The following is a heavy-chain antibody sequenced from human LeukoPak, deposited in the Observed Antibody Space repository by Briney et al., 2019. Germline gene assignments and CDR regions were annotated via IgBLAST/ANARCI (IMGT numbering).Heavy chain of an antibody. CDR2: TYYRSKWYN. D-gene: IGHD6-6*01. CDR3: ARDPGYCNSCLDY. Sequence: SQTLSLTFAISGDSVSSNTAAWNWIRLSPSRGLEWLGRTYYRSKWYNDYALSVRSRITVNPDTSENQFSLQLNSVTPEDTAVYYCARDPGYCNSCLDYWGQGTLVTVSS. CDR1: GDSVSSNTAA. J-gene: IGHJ4*02. V-gene: IGHV6-1*01.